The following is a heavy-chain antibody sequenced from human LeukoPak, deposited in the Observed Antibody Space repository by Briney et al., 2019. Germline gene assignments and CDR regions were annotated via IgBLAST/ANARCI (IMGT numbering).Heavy chain of an antibody. V-gene: IGHV4-39*07. Sequence: PSETLSLTCTVSGGSISSSSYYWGWIRQPPGKGLEWIGSVYYTGASYYNPSLKCRVTISIDTSKNHFSLNLTSVTAADTAVYYCARGAPPQNWGQGALVTVSS. J-gene: IGHJ4*02. CDR1: GGSISSSSYY. CDR2: VYYTGAS. CDR3: ARGAPPQN.